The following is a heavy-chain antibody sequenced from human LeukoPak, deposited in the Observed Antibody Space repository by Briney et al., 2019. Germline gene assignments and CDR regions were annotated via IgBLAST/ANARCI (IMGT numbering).Heavy chain of an antibody. CDR2: ISSSSSYI. V-gene: IGHV3-21*01. CDR1: GFTFSSYS. CDR3: ARDAHYYDITSGAFDI. D-gene: IGHD3-22*01. Sequence: GGSLRPSCAASGFTFSSYSMNWVRQAPGKGLEWVSSISSSSSYIYYADSVKGRFTISRDNAKNSLYLQMNSLRAEDTAVYYCARDAHYYDITSGAFDIWGQGTMVTVSS. J-gene: IGHJ3*02.